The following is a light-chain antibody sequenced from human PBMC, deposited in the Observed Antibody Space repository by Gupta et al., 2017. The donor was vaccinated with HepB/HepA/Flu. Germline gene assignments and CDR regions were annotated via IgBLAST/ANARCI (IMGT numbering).Light chain of an antibody. Sequence: QSVLTQPPSASGTPGPRVTISCSGSSSSNGSNTVNWYQQLPGTAPKLLIYSNNQRPSGVPDRFSGSKSGTSASLAISGLQSEDEADYYCAAWDDSLNGPVFGGGTKLTVL. V-gene: IGLV1-44*01. CDR1: SSSNGSNT. CDR3: AAWDDSLNGPV. CDR2: SNN. J-gene: IGLJ2*01.